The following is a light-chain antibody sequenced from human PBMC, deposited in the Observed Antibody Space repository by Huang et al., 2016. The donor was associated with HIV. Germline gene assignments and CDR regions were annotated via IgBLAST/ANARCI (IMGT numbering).Light chain of an antibody. V-gene: IGKV3-11*01. Sequence: EVVLTQTPATLSLSPGERATLSCRASQNVGSFVAWYQRKPGQAPRLLMYDASNRAPGIPARFTGSGSGTDFTLTISSLETEDFAVYYCQQRYTWPLTFGGGTKVEIK. CDR2: DAS. CDR1: QNVGSF. J-gene: IGKJ4*01. CDR3: QQRYTWPLT.